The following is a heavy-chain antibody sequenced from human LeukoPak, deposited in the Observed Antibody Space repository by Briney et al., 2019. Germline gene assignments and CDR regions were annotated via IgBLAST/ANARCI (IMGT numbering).Heavy chain of an antibody. CDR1: GYTFTSYY. D-gene: IGHD6-19*01. Sequence: SVKVSCKASGYTFTSYYMHWVRQAPGQGLEWMGRIIPILGIANYAQKFQGRVTITADKSTSTAYMELSSLRSEDTAVYYCAKHSSGWPRYSDSWGQGTLVIVSS. J-gene: IGHJ4*02. V-gene: IGHV1-69*02. CDR2: IIPILGIA. CDR3: AKHSSGWPRYSDS.